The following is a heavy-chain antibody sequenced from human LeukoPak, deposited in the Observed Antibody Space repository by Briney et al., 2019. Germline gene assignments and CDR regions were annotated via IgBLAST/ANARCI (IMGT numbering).Heavy chain of an antibody. D-gene: IGHD5-18*01. J-gene: IGHJ6*03. V-gene: IGHV4-4*07. CDR1: GGSISSYY. CDR3: ARGRAGRGYSYVIYYYYMDV. CDR2: IYTSGST. Sequence: SETLSLTCTVSGGSISSYYWSWIRQPAGKGLEWIGRIYTSGSTNYNPSLKSRVTISVDTSKNQFSLKLSSVTAADTAVYYCARGRAGRGYSYVIYYYYMDVWGKGTTVTVSS.